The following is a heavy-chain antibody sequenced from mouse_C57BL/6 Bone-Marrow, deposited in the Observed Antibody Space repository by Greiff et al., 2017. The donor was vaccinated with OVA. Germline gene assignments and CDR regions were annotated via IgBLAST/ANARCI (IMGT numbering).Heavy chain of an antibody. CDR2: INPNNGGT. Sequence: VHVKQSGPELVKPGASVKISCKASGYTFTDYYMNWVKQSHGKSLEWIGDINPNNGGTSYNQKFKGKATLTVDKSSSTAYMELRSLTSEDSAVYYCARWGNFYYSDYWGQGTTLTVSS. J-gene: IGHJ2*01. CDR3: ARWGNFYYSDY. CDR1: GYTFTDYY. V-gene: IGHV1-26*01.